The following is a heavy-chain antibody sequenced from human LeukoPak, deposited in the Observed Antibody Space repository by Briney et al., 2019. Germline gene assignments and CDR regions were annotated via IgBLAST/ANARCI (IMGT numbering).Heavy chain of an antibody. V-gene: IGHV3-7*01. J-gene: IGHJ4*02. Sequence: PGGSLRLSCAASGFTFSSYWMSWVRQAPGKGLEWVANIKQDGSEKYYVDSVKGRFTISRDNAKNSLYLQMNSLRAEDTAVYYCARDTPSSSWRYYFDYWGQGTPVTVSS. D-gene: IGHD6-13*01. CDR3: ARDTPSSSWRYYFDY. CDR1: GFTFSSYW. CDR2: IKQDGSEK.